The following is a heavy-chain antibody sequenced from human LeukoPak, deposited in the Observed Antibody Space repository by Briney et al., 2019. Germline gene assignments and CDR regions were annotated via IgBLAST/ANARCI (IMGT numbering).Heavy chain of an antibody. V-gene: IGHV4-34*01. CDR3: ARIPGITMIVASGKGMDV. CDR2: INHSGST. D-gene: IGHD3-22*01. J-gene: IGHJ6*02. CDR1: GGSFSGYY. Sequence: SETLSLTCAVYGGSFSGYYWSWIRQPPGKGLEWIGEINHSGSTNYNPSLKSRVTISVDTSKNQFSLKLSSVTATDTAVYYCARIPGITMIVASGKGMDVWGQGTTVTVSS.